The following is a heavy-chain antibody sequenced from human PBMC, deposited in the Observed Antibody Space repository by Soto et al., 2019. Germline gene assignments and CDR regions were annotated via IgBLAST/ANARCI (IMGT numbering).Heavy chain of an antibody. CDR2: IYYSGTT. Sequence: SETLSLTCTASGGSVSSSLYYWSWIRQPPGKGLEWIGHIYYSGTTNYNPSLKSRVTISVDTSKNQFSLKLSSVTAADTAVYYCARDLTMVRSYDPWGQGTLVTVSS. CDR3: ARDLTMVRSYDP. CDR1: GGSVSSSLYY. D-gene: IGHD3-10*01. V-gene: IGHV4-61*01. J-gene: IGHJ5*02.